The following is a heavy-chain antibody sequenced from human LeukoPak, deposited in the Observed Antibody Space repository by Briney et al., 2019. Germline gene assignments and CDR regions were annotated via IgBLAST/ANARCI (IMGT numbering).Heavy chain of an antibody. CDR3: ARGGIVVVPAARTLKWFDP. Sequence: SETLSLTCAVYGGSFSGYYWSWIRQPPGKGLEWIGEINHSGSTNYNPSLKSRVTISVDTSKNQFSLKLSSVTAADTAVYYCARGGIVVVPAARTLKWFDPWGQGTLVTVSS. CDR2: INHSGST. V-gene: IGHV4-34*01. J-gene: IGHJ5*02. CDR1: GGSFSGYY. D-gene: IGHD2-2*01.